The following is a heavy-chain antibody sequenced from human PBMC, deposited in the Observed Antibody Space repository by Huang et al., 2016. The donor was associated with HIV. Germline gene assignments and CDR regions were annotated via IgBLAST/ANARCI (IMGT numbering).Heavy chain of an antibody. CDR1: RFTFSTYA. CDR2: ISGSGDKT. D-gene: IGHD2-21*02. V-gene: IGHV3-23*01. CDR3: AKVPTVVTFH. Sequence: DVQLLESGGDFVQPGGSLRRSCAASRFTFSTYAMSWVSQVSGKGREWVSAISGSGDKTYYADSVKGRFTISRDKSKNTLFLQMNSLRAEDTAVYYCAKVPTVVTFHWGQGTLVTVSS. J-gene: IGHJ4*02.